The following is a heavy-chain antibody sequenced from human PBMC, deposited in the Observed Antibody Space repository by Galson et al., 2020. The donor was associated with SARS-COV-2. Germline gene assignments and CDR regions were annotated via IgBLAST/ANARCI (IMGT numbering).Heavy chain of an antibody. D-gene: IGHD6-13*01. CDR3: ARGRNPRDDGALLWIYRIASTGVFDY. CDR1: SGTFSGYY. V-gene: IGHV4-34*01. CDR2: INNSGTT. J-gene: IGHJ4*02. Sequence: PSETLSLRCAVYSGTFSGYYWNWIRQPPGKGLEWIGEINNSGTTNYNASLRIRVTISVDTSKSQFSLRLTSVTAADTAVYYCARGRNPRDDGALLWIYRIASTGVFDYWGLGTLVTVSS.